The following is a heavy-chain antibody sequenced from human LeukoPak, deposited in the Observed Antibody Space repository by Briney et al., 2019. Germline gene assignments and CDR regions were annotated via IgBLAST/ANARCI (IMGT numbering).Heavy chain of an antibody. D-gene: IGHD2-15*01. CDR3: ANRQGYCSGGSCFYYFDY. Sequence: GGTLRLSCAASGFTFSSYGMSWVRQAPGKGLEWVSAISGSGGSTYYADSVKGRFTISRDNSKNTLYLQMNSLRAEDTAVYYCANRQGYCSGGSCFYYFDYWGQGTLVTVSS. CDR2: ISGSGGST. J-gene: IGHJ4*02. V-gene: IGHV3-23*01. CDR1: GFTFSSYG.